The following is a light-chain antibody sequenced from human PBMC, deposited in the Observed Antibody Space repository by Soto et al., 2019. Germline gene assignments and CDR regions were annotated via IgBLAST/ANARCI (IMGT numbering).Light chain of an antibody. V-gene: IGLV2-14*01. Sequence: QSVLTQPASVSGSPGQSITISCTGTSSDVGNYNYVSWYQQYSDKAPKVIIYEVSNRPSGVSDRFSGSKSGNTASLTISGLQAEDEADYYCSSYTGSSTPWVFGTGTQLTVL. CDR2: EVS. CDR1: SSDVGNYNY. CDR3: SSYTGSSTPWV. J-gene: IGLJ1*01.